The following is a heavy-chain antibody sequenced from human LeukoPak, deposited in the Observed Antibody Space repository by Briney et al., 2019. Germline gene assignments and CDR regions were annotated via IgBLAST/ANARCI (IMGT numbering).Heavy chain of an antibody. J-gene: IGHJ5*02. V-gene: IGHV4-34*01. CDR1: GGSFSGYY. CDR3: ARPRLVRSCYWFDP. D-gene: IGHD2-15*01. Sequence: SETLSLTCAVYGGSFSGYYWSWIRQPPGKGLEWIGEIDHSGSTNYNPSLKSRVTISVDTSKNQFSLKLSPVTAADTAVYYCARPRLVRSCYWFDPWGQGTLVTVSS. CDR2: IDHSGST.